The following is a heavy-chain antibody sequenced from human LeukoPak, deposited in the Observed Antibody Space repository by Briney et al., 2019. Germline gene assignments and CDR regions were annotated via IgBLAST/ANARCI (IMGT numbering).Heavy chain of an antibody. CDR2: ISYDGSNK. J-gene: IGHJ4*02. Sequence: GGSLRLSCAASGFTFSSYGMHWVRQAPGKGLEWVAVISYDGSNKYYADSVKGRFTISRDNSKNTLYLQMNSLRAEDTAVYYCAKDYYYDSSGYCSGPDYFDYWGQGTLVTVSS. CDR1: GFTFSSYG. D-gene: IGHD3-22*01. V-gene: IGHV3-30*18. CDR3: AKDYYYDSSGYCSGPDYFDY.